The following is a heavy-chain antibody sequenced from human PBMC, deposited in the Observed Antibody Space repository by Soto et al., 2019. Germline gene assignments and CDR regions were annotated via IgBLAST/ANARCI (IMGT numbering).Heavy chain of an antibody. V-gene: IGHV1-18*01. Sequence: QVQLVQSGAEVKKPGASVKVSCKASGYTFTSYGISWVRQAPGQGLEWMGWISANNGNTNYAQKLQGRVTMTTDTSTSTGYVERRGLRSDDTAVYYCARADALYYYYYGMDRWGQGTTVTVSS. CDR3: ARADALYYYYYGMDR. J-gene: IGHJ6*02. CDR1: GYTFTSYG. CDR2: ISANNGNT.